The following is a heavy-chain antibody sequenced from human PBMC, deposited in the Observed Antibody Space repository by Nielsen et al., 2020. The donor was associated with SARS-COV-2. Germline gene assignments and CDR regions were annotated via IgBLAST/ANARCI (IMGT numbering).Heavy chain of an antibody. CDR3: ARAGGYSSGWYPFDY. J-gene: IGHJ4*02. V-gene: IGHV1-69*06. CDR2: IIPIFGTA. D-gene: IGHD6-19*01. CDR1: GGTFSSYA. Sequence: SVKVSCKASGGTFSSYAISWVRQAPGQGLEWMGGIIPIFGTANYAQKFQGSVTITADKSTSTAYMELSSLRSEDTAVYYCARAGGYSSGWYPFDYWGQGTLVTVSS.